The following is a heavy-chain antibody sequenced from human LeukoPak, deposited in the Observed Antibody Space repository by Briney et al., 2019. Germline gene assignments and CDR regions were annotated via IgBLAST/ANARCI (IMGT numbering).Heavy chain of an antibody. D-gene: IGHD3-9*01. CDR1: GGSISSGGYY. CDR3: ARGYFDWLLWDY. J-gene: IGHJ4*02. CDR2: IYYSGST. V-gene: IGHV4-31*03. Sequence: SETLSLTCTVSGGSISSGGYYWSWIRQHPGKGLEWIGYIYYSGSTYYNPSLKSRVTISVDTSKNQFSLKLSSVTAADTAVYYCARGYFDWLLWDYWGQGTLVTVSS.